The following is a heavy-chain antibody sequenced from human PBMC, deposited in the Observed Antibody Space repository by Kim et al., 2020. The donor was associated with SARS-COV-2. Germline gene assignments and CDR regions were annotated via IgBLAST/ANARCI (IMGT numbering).Heavy chain of an antibody. J-gene: IGHJ5*02. Sequence: SETLSLTCTVSGGSISSGGYYWSWIRQHPGKGLEWIGYIYYSGSTYYNPSLKSRVTISVDTSKNQFSLKLSSVTAADTAVYYCARAARSWPQNWFDPWGQGTLVTVSS. CDR1: GGSISSGGYY. D-gene: IGHD3-10*01. CDR3: ARAARSWPQNWFDP. V-gene: IGHV4-31*03. CDR2: IYYSGST.